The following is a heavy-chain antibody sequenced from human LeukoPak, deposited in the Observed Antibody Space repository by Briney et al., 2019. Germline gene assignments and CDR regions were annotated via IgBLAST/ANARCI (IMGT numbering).Heavy chain of an antibody. CDR1: GGSISSYY. J-gene: IGHJ6*02. Sequence: SETLSLTCTVSGGSISSYYWNWIRQPPGKGLEWIGYIYYSRSTKYNPSIKSRVTISVDTSKNQFSLKLSSVTAADTAVYYCARDRAVTDVDYYYGMDVWGQGTTVTVSS. CDR2: IYYSRST. V-gene: IGHV4-59*01. D-gene: IGHD4-11*01. CDR3: ARDRAVTDVDYYYGMDV.